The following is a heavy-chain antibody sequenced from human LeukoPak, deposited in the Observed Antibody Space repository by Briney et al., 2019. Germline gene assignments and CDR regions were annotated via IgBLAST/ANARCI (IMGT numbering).Heavy chain of an antibody. CDR2: IIPIFGTA. Sequence: GASVKVSCKASGGTFSSYAISWVRQAPGQGLEWMGGIIPIFGTANYAQKFQGRVTITADESTSTAYMELSSLRSEDTAVYYCARGPNNVLRYFDWPTGGYYYCMDVWGKGTTVTISS. CDR3: ARGPNNVLRYFDWPTGGYYYCMDV. V-gene: IGHV1-69*13. J-gene: IGHJ6*03. CDR1: GGTFSSYA. D-gene: IGHD3-9*01.